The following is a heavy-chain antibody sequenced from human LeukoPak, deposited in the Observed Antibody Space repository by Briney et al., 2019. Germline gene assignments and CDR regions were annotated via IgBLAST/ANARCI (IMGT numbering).Heavy chain of an antibody. CDR3: ATPYSGGYHGLDI. CDR1: GGSISSSSYY. V-gene: IGHV4-39*01. Sequence: SETLSLTCTVSGGSISSSSYYWGWIRQPPGKGLEWIGSIYYSGSTYYNPSLKSRVTISVDTSKNQFSPKLSSVTAADTAVYYCATPYSGGYHGLDIWGQGTMVTVSS. CDR2: IYYSGST. D-gene: IGHD1-26*01. J-gene: IGHJ3*02.